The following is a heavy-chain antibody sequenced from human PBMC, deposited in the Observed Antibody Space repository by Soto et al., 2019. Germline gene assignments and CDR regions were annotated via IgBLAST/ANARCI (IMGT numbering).Heavy chain of an antibody. CDR1: GGSFSGYY. D-gene: IGHD6-13*01. J-gene: IGHJ6*03. Sequence: QVQLQQWGAGLLKPSETLSLTCAVYGGSFSGYYWSWIRQPPGKGLEWIGEINHSGSTNYNPSLKSRVTISVDTSKNQFSLKLSSVTAADTAVYYCARWIDEGIAAAGANFARYYYYYYMDVWGKGTTVTVSS. CDR2: INHSGST. V-gene: IGHV4-34*01. CDR3: ARWIDEGIAAAGANFARYYYYYYMDV.